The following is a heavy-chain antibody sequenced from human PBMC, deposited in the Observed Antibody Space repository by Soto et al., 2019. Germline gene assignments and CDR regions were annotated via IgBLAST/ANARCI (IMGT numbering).Heavy chain of an antibody. D-gene: IGHD3-16*02. V-gene: IGHV1-18*01. J-gene: IGHJ6*02. Sequence: QVQLVQSGAEVRKPGSSVKVSCKASGYIFVNYGIAWVRQAPGQGLEWMGWISPYSGNTHYASKVQGRLTMTTDTSTSTACMDLVRLTSVDTGVNYWAMVESVRPTPHDVWGQGTTVTVSS. CDR3: AMVESVRPTPHDV. CDR1: GYIFVNYG. CDR2: ISPYSGNT.